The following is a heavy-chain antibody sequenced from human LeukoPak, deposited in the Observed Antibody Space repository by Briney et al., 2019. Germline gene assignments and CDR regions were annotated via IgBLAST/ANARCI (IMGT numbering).Heavy chain of an antibody. V-gene: IGHV4-31*03. J-gene: IGHJ4*02. Sequence: PSETLSLTCTVSGGSISSGGYYWSWIRQHPGKGLEWIGYIYYSGGTYYNPSLKSRVTISVDTSKNQFSLKLSSVTAADTAVYYCARVDYYDSSGYKPFDYWGQGTLVTVSS. CDR2: IYYSGGT. CDR3: ARVDYYDSSGYKPFDY. CDR1: GGSISSGGYY. D-gene: IGHD3-22*01.